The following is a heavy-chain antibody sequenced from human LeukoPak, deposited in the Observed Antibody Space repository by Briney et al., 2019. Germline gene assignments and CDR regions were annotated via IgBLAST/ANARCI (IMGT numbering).Heavy chain of an antibody. D-gene: IGHD2-8*02. CDR1: GFTFSTYA. V-gene: IGHV3-23*01. Sequence: GGSLRLSCATSGFTFSTYAMTWVRQAPGKGLEWVSVVSGGFTTYYADSVKGRFTVSRDNSKNTLYLQMNSLRVEDTAIYYCVRSAGLRGGSGSGCYPHWFDPWGRGTLVTVSS. J-gene: IGHJ5*02. CDR2: VSGGFTT. CDR3: VRSAGLRGGSGSGCYPHWFDP.